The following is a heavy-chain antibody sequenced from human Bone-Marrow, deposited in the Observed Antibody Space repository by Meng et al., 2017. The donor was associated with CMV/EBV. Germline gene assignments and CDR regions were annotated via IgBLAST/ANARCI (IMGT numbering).Heavy chain of an antibody. CDR3: AREISGWNQVLPSYYYYGMDV. CDR1: GYTFTSYG. D-gene: IGHD1-14*01. CDR2: ISAYNGNT. Sequence: ASVKVSCKASGYTFTSYGISWVRQAPGQGLEWMGWISAYNGNTNYAQKLQGRVTMTTDTSTSTAYMELRSLRSDDTAVYYCAREISGWNQVLPSYYYYGMDVWGPGTTVTVSS. J-gene: IGHJ6*02. V-gene: IGHV1-18*01.